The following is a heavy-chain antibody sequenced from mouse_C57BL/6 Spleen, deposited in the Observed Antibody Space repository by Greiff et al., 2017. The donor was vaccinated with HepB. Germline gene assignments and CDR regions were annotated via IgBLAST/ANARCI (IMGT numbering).Heavy chain of an antibody. CDR2: IDPEDGET. V-gene: IGHV14-2*01. CDR1: GFNIKDYY. D-gene: IGHD1-1*01. CDR3: ARPLITTVVADAMDY. J-gene: IGHJ4*01. Sequence: VQLKQSGAELVKPGASVKLSCTASGFNIKDYYMHWVKQRTEQGLEWIGRIDPEDGETKYAPKFQGKATITADTSSNTAYLQLSSLTSEDTAVYYCARPLITTVVADAMDYWGQGTSVTVSS.